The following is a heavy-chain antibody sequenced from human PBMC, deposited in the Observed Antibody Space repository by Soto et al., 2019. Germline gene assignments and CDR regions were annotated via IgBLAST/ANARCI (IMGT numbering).Heavy chain of an antibody. V-gene: IGHV3-21*01. J-gene: IGHJ4*02. Sequence: GGSLRLSCAASGFTFSSYSMNWVRQAPGKGLEWVSSISSSSSYIYYADSVKGRFTISRDNAKNSLYLQMNSLRAEDTAVYYCASLLSGVLPVNRFNWGQGTLVTVSS. D-gene: IGHD3-10*01. CDR1: GFTFSSYS. CDR2: ISSSSSYI. CDR3: ASLLSGVLPVNRFN.